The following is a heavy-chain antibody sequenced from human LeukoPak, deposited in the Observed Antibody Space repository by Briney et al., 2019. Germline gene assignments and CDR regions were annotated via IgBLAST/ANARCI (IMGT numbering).Heavy chain of an antibody. Sequence: ASVKVSCKASGYTFTSYGISWVRQAPGQGLEWMGWISAYNGNTNYAQKLQGRVTMTTDTSTSTAYMELRSLGSDDTAVYYCARGPSSIAVAGTPYDYWGQGTLVTVSS. CDR3: ARGPSSIAVAGTPYDY. J-gene: IGHJ4*02. V-gene: IGHV1-18*01. D-gene: IGHD6-19*01. CDR2: ISAYNGNT. CDR1: GYTFTSYG.